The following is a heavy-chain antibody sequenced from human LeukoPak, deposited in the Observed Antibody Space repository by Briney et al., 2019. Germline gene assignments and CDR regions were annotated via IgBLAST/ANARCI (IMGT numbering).Heavy chain of an antibody. CDR2: ISAYNGNT. Sequence: GASVTVSCKASGYTFTSYGISWVRQAPGQGLEWMGWISAYNGNTNYAQKLQGRITMTTDTSTSTAYMELRSLRSDDTAVYYCARDGAILTGYYKGSFDYWGQGTLVTVSS. V-gene: IGHV1-18*01. J-gene: IGHJ4*02. CDR1: GYTFTSYG. D-gene: IGHD3-9*01. CDR3: ARDGAILTGYYKGSFDY.